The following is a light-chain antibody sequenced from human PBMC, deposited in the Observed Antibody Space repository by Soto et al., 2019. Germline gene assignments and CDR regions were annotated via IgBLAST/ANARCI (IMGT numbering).Light chain of an antibody. Sequence: QAVVTQPPSASGSPGQSVTISCTGTSSDVGGYNYVSWYQQHPGKAPKLMIYEVSKRPSGVPDRFSGSKSGNTASLTVSGLQAEDEADYYCSSHAGSKRVFGTGTQLTVL. CDR1: SSDVGGYNY. CDR2: EVS. CDR3: SSHAGSKRV. J-gene: IGLJ1*01. V-gene: IGLV2-8*01.